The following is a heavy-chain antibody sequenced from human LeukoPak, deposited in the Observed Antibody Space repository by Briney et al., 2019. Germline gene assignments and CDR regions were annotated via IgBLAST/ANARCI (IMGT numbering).Heavy chain of an antibody. CDR1: GYTFTSYA. V-gene: IGHV1-3*01. CDR3: ARALEMAKYYYYYGMDV. CDR2: INAGNGNT. D-gene: IGHD5-24*01. Sequence: ASVKVSCKASGYTFTSYAMHWVRQAPGQRLEWMGWINAGNGNTKYSQKFQGRVTITRDTSASTAYVELSSLRSEDTAVYYCARALEMAKYYYYYGMDVWGQGTTVTVSS. J-gene: IGHJ6*02.